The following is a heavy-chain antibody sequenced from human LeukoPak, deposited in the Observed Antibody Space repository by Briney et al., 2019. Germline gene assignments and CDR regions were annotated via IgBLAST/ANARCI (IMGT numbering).Heavy chain of an antibody. CDR1: VGSTIISY. D-gene: IGHD4-23*01. V-gene: IGHV4-59*08. J-gene: IGHJ4*02. CDR3: ARQAGGTSGPFDY. CDR2: IYHSEST. Sequence: SETLSLTSPVSVGSTIISYCSWSRHPPGRGLEGFGYIYHSESTNYSPSLKSRVTISVDTSKNQFSLKLSSVTAADTAVYYCARQAGGTSGPFDYWGQGTLVTVSS.